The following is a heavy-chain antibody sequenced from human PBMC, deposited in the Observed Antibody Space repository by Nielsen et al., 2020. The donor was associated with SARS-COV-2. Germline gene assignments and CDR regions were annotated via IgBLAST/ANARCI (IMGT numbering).Heavy chain of an antibody. J-gene: IGHJ5*02. Sequence: SETLSLTCTVSGDSITSSNYVWGWIRQPPGKGLEWIGSIYYSGTTYYNPSLKSRVTIFVDTSKNQFSLKVTSVTAADTAVYYCARGQAWYSSSWYPYNWFDPWGQGSLVTVSS. CDR2: IYYSGTT. CDR3: ARGQAWYSSSWYPYNWFDP. CDR1: GDSITSSNYV. V-gene: IGHV4-39*01. D-gene: IGHD6-13*01.